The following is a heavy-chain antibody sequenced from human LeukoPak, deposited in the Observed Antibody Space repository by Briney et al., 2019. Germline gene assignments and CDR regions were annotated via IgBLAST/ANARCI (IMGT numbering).Heavy chain of an antibody. CDR3: VRRATSERGYSYGLDY. CDR1: GFTFSSYW. CDR2: IKKDGSEK. Sequence: GGSLRLSCAASGFTFSSYWMSWVRQAPGKGLEWVANIKKDGSEKYYVDSVKGRFTISRDNAKNSLYLQMNSLRAEDTAVYYCVRRATSERGYSYGLDYWGQGTLVTVSS. V-gene: IGHV3-7*01. D-gene: IGHD5-18*01. J-gene: IGHJ4*02.